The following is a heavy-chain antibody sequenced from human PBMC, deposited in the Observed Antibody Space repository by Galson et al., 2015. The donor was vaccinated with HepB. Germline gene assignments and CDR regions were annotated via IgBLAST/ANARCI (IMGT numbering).Heavy chain of an antibody. Sequence: SVKVSCKASGYTFTSNGISWVRQAPGQGLEWMGWISAYNGNTNYAQKLQGRVTMTTDTSTSTAYMELRSLRSDDTAVYYCARDGFARGYCSSTSCKFNWFDPWGQGTLVTVSS. CDR3: ARDGFARGYCSSTSCKFNWFDP. CDR2: ISAYNGNT. J-gene: IGHJ5*02. D-gene: IGHD2-2*01. CDR1: GYTFTSNG. V-gene: IGHV1-18*04.